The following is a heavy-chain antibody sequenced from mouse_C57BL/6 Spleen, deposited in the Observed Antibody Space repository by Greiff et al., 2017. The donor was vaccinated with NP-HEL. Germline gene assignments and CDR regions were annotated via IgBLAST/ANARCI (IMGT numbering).Heavy chain of an antibody. CDR1: GFSFNTYA. D-gene: IGHD1-1*02. V-gene: IGHV10-1*01. J-gene: IGHJ2*01. CDR3: VRGRNGDFDY. Sequence: EVKVVESGGGLVQPKGSLKLSCAASGFSFNTYAMNWVRQAPGKGLEWVARIRSKSNNYATYYADSVKDRFTISRDDSESMLYLQMNNLKTEDTAMYYCVRGRNGDFDYWGQGTTLTVSS. CDR2: IRSKSNNYAT.